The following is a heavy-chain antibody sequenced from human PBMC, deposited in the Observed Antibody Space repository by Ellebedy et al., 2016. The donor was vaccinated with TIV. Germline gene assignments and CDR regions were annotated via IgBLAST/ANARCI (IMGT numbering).Heavy chain of an antibody. CDR2: ISYDGSNK. Sequence: GESLKISXAASGFTFSSYGMHWVRQAPGKGLEWVAVISYDGSNKYYADSVKGRFTISRDNSKNTLYLQMNSLRAEDTAVYYCAKVQGEYCSGGSCYTVPFDYWGQGTLVTVSS. CDR3: AKVQGEYCSGGSCYTVPFDY. J-gene: IGHJ4*02. CDR1: GFTFSSYG. D-gene: IGHD2-15*01. V-gene: IGHV3-30*18.